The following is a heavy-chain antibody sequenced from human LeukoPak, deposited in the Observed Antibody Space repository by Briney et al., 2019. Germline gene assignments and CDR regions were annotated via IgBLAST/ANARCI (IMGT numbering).Heavy chain of an antibody. V-gene: IGHV4-39*01. D-gene: IGHD3-22*01. Sequence: SETLSLTCTVSGGSIISTSFYWGWIRQPPGKGLAWLGSIYHSGSTYDNPSLKSRVTISVDRSKNQFSLRLSSVTAADTAVYYCARLYYDSRGYYWFDRWGQGTLVTVSS. CDR2: IYHSGST. CDR3: ARLYYDSRGYYWFDR. J-gene: IGHJ5*02. CDR1: GGSIISTSFY.